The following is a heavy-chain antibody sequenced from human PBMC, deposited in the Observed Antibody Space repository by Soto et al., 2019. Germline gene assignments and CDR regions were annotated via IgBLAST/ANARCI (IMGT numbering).Heavy chain of an antibody. CDR1: GYTFTSYY. Sequence: QVQLVQSGAEVKKPGASVKVSCKASGYTFTSYYMHWVRQAPGQGLEWMGIINPSGGSTSYAQKFQGSVTMTRDTSTSTVYMELSSLRSADKAVYYCARFDTGFDPWGQGTLVTVSS. CDR3: ARFDTGFDP. CDR2: INPSGGST. V-gene: IGHV1-46*01. J-gene: IGHJ5*02.